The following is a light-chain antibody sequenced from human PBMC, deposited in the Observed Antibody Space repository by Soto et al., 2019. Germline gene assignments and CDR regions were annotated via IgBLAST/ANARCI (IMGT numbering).Light chain of an antibody. CDR3: NSYTSTNTLV. Sequence: QSALTQPASVSGSPGQSITISCTGTSTDLGGYNHVSWYQQHPGKAPKLMIYDVTDRPSGVSNRFSGSKSGNTGSLAISGLQAEDEADYYCNSYTSTNTLVFGGGTKLAVL. V-gene: IGLV2-14*03. CDR1: STDLGGYNH. J-gene: IGLJ2*01. CDR2: DVT.